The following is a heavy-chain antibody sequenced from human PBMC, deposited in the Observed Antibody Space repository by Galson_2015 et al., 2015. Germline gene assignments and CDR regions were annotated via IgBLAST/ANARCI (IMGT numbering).Heavy chain of an antibody. CDR3: ARSKSLGVAEPDY. V-gene: IGHV3-33*05. J-gene: IGHJ4*02. Sequence: SLRLSCATSGFTFTYYGMVWVRQAPGKGLESVAVVSHDGNKQYYGDSVKGRFTISRDNSMSSMSLQMNSLTAADTGVYYCARSKSLGVAEPDYWGPGTQVTVAS. D-gene: IGHD6-19*01. CDR1: GFTFTYYG. CDR2: VSHDGNKQ.